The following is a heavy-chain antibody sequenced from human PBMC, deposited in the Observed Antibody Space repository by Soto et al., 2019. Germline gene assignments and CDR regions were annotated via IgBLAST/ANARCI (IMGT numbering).Heavy chain of an antibody. D-gene: IGHD1-7*01. V-gene: IGHV3-74*01. CDR2: INSDGIRT. Sequence: EVQLVESGGGLVQPGGSLRLSCAASGFTLSSYWMHWVRQVPGQGLMWVSRINSDGIRTNYADSVKGRFTISRDNAKNTLYLQMNSLRDEDTAVYYCARDLGNYDRYYFDYWGQGTLVTVSS. J-gene: IGHJ4*02. CDR1: GFTLSSYW. CDR3: ARDLGNYDRYYFDY.